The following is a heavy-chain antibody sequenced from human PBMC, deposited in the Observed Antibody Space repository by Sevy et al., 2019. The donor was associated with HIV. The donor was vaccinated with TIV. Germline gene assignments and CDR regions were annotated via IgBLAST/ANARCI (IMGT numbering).Heavy chain of an antibody. V-gene: IGHV3-15*01. CDR3: TTDGKKRGFYALLDV. CDR2: IKRKTDGGTT. D-gene: IGHD2-2*01. CDR1: GFTFSNAW. Sequence: GGSLRLSCAASGFTFSNAWMSWVRQAPGKGLVWVGRIKRKTDGGTTDYAAPVKCRVTISRDDSKNTLYLQMNSLKTYYRAIDSCTTDGKKRGFYALLDVWGQGTLVTVSS. J-gene: IGHJ4*02.